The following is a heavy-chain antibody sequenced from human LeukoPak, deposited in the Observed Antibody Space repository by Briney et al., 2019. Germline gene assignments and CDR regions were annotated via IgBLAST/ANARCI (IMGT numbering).Heavy chain of an antibody. D-gene: IGHD2-15*01. CDR2: INHSGST. V-gene: IGHV4-34*01. Sequence: SETLSLTCAVYGGSFSGYYWSWIRQPPGKGLEWIGEINHSGSTNYHPSLKSRVTISVDTSKNQFSLKLSSVTAADTAVYYCARGRYCSGGSCFPYYYYGMDVWGQGTTVTVSS. CDR3: ARGRYCSGGSCFPYYYYGMDV. J-gene: IGHJ6*02. CDR1: GGSFSGYY.